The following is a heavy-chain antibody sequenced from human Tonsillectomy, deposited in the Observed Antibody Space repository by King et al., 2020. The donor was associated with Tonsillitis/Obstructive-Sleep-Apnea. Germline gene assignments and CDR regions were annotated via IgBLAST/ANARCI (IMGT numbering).Heavy chain of an antibody. CDR2: ISGSGGST. D-gene: IGHD2/OR15-2a*01. Sequence: VQLVESGGGLVQPGGSLRLSCAASGFTFSSYSMKWVRQAPGKGLEWVSTISGSGGSTYYADSVKGRFTIYRDNSTNTLYLQMNSLRAKETAVYYCAKSLSSYPPDAFDIWGQGTMVTVSS. V-gene: IGHV3-23*04. CDR3: AKSLSSYPPDAFDI. CDR1: GFTFSSYS. J-gene: IGHJ3*02.